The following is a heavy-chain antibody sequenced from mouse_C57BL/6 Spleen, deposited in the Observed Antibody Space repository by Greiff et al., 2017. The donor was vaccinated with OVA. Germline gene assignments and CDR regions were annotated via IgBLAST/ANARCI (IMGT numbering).Heavy chain of an antibody. V-gene: IGHV1-69*01. Sequence: QVQLQQPGAELVMPGASVKLSCKASGYTFTSYWMHWVKQRPGQGLEWIGEIDPSDSYTNYNQKFKGQSPLTVDKSSSTAYMQRSSLTSEDSAVYYCAREDSNYFDYWGQGTTLTVSS. J-gene: IGHJ2*01. CDR3: AREDSNYFDY. D-gene: IGHD2-5*01. CDR2: IDPSDSYT. CDR1: GYTFTSYW.